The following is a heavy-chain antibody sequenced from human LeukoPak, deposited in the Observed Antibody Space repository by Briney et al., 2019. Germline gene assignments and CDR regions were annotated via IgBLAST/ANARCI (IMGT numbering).Heavy chain of an antibody. J-gene: IGHJ4*02. V-gene: IGHV4-38-2*02. Sequence: PSETLSLTCAVSGYSISSGYYWGWIRQPPGKGLEWIGSIYHSGSTYYNPSLKSRVTISVDTSKNQFSLKLRSVTAADTAVYYCAREGGYCSGGSCHRHFDYWGQGTLVTVSS. D-gene: IGHD2-15*01. CDR2: IYHSGST. CDR1: GYSISSGYY. CDR3: AREGGYCSGGSCHRHFDY.